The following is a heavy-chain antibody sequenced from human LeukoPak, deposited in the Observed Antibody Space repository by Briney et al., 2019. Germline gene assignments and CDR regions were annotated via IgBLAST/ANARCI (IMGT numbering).Heavy chain of an antibody. CDR3: ARRLTQYDCFDP. D-gene: IGHD2-2*01. V-gene: IGHV6-1*01. CDR2: TYYRSTWYN. CDR1: GDSVSSNSAT. Sequence: SQTLSLTCAISGDSVSSNSATWNWIRQSPSRGLEWLGRTYYRSTWYNDYAVSVRGRITVNPDPSKNQFSLHLNSVTPEDTAVYYCARRLTQYDCFDPWGQGILVTVSS. J-gene: IGHJ5*02.